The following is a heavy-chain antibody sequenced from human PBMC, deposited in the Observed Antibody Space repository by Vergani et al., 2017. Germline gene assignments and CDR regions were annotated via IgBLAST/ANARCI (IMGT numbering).Heavy chain of an antibody. V-gene: IGHV1-18*01. CDR2: INAYNGNT. Sequence: QVQLVQSGAEVKKPGSSVKVSCKASGGTFSSYGISWVRQAPGQGLEWMGWINAYNGNTNSVKKLQGRVTMTTDTSTITASMELRSLRSDDTAVYYCARALLLAHYYYYYMDVWGKGTTVTVSS. J-gene: IGHJ6*03. CDR3: ARALLLAHYYYYYMDV. CDR1: GGTFSSYG. D-gene: IGHD1-26*01.